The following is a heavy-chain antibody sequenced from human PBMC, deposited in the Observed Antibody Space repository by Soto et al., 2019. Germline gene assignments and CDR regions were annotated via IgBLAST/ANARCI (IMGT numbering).Heavy chain of an antibody. CDR3: VMVDNYVTPTPQDV. Sequence: QVQLVQSGDEVKKPGASVKVSCKASGYIFVNYGIAWVRQAPGQGLEWMGWFSPYTGNTHSATKVQGRLTMTTDTAXSTAYMDLGSLTSDDTAVYYCVMVDNYVTPTPQDVWGQGTTVTVSS. CDR1: GYIFVNYG. D-gene: IGHD3-16*01. J-gene: IGHJ6*02. V-gene: IGHV1-18*01. CDR2: FSPYTGNT.